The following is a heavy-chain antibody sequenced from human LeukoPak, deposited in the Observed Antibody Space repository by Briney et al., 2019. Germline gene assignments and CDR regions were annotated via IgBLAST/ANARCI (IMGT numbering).Heavy chain of an antibody. CDR3: ARAPGGYCSSTSCNDY. J-gene: IGHJ4*02. CDR2: IYHSGST. V-gene: IGHV4-59*06. Sequence: PETLSLTCTVSGGSISSYYWSWIRQPAGKGLEWIGYIYHSGSTYYNPSLKSRVTISVDRSKNQFSLKLSSVTAADTAVYYCARAPGGYCSSTSCNDYWGQGTLVTVSS. CDR1: GGSISSYY. D-gene: IGHD2-2*01.